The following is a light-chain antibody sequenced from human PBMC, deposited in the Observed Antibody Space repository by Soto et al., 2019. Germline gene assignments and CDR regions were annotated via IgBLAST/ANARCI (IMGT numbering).Light chain of an antibody. CDR3: QQYSTYST. CDR1: QSISSS. CDR2: DAS. V-gene: IGKV1-5*01. Sequence: DIQMTQSPSTLSASVGDRVTITSRASQSISSSLAWYQQRPGKAPKLLIYDASNLESGVPSIFSGSGSGTEFTLTISSLPPDDFATYYCQQYSTYSTFGQGTKVDI. J-gene: IGKJ1*01.